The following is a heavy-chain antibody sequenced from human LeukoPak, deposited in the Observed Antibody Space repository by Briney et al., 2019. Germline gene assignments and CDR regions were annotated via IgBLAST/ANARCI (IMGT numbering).Heavy chain of an antibody. CDR1: GDSISSGGYS. D-gene: IGHD6-19*01. CDR2: IYYSGST. CDR3: ARAGGWYYFDY. Sequence: SETLSLTCAVSGDSISSGGYSWSWIRQSPGKGLEWIGYIYYSGSTKYNPSLKSRVTISVDTSKNQFSLKLSSVTAADTAVYYCARAGGWYYFDYWGQGTLVTVSS. J-gene: IGHJ4*02. V-gene: IGHV4-61*08.